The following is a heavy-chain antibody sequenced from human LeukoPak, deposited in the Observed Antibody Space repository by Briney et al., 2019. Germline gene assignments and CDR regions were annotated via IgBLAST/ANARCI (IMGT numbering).Heavy chain of an antibody. Sequence: GGSRRLSCAASRFTVSSNYISWVRQAPGKGREWVSLINRDGDTYYADCVKGRFTISRQNSKTTLYLQMNGTRAEDTAVSYCARLGYFGSGLPWYFDLWGPGTLVTVSS. CDR3: ARLGYFGSGLPWYFDL. CDR2: INRDGDT. J-gene: IGHJ2*01. V-gene: IGHV3-53*04. CDR1: RFTVSSNY. D-gene: IGHD3-10*01.